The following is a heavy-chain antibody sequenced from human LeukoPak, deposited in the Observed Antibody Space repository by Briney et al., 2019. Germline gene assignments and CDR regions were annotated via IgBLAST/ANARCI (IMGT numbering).Heavy chain of an antibody. CDR2: IYTSGST. CDR3: ARVRVHYYDSSGYYYEDY. CDR1: GGSISSGSYY. V-gene: IGHV4-61*02. J-gene: IGHJ4*02. Sequence: PSETLSLTCTVSGGSISSGSYYWSWIWQPAGKGLEWIGRIYTSGSTDYNPSLKSRVTISVDTSKNQFSLKLSSVTAADTAVYYCARVRVHYYDSSGYYYEDYWGQGTLVTVSS. D-gene: IGHD3-22*01.